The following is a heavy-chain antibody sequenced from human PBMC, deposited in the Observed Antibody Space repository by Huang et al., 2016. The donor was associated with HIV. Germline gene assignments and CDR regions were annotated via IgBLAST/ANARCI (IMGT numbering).Heavy chain of an antibody. CDR2: VYYSGST. CDR3: ARAPYDSRGYYW. Sequence: QVRLQESGPGLVRPSQTLALTCTVSGVPISSGGFSWTWIRRPPEKGPEWIGYVYYSGSTHYNPSLKSRVTISVDMSKNQFYLKLNSVTAADTAVYYCARAPYDSRGYYWWGQGTLVTVSS. D-gene: IGHD3-22*01. J-gene: IGHJ4*02. V-gene: IGHV4-30-4*08. CDR1: GVPISSGGFS.